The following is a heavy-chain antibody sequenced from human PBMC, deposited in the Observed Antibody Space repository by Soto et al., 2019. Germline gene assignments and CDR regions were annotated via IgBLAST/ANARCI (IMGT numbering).Heavy chain of an antibody. V-gene: IGHV3-23*01. Sequence: GGSLRLSCAASGFTFSSYAMSWVRQAPGKGLEWVSAISGSGGSTYYADSVKGRFTISRDNSKNTLYLQMNSLRAEDTAVYYCAKEIQDYYDSSGYYYGPTPDAFDIWGQGTMVTVSS. CDR1: GFTFSSYA. J-gene: IGHJ3*02. CDR3: AKEIQDYYDSSGYYYGPTPDAFDI. CDR2: ISGSGGST. D-gene: IGHD3-22*01.